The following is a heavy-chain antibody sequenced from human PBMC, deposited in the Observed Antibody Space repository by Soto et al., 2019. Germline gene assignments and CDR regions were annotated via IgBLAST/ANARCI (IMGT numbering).Heavy chain of an antibody. CDR2: IWYDGTQK. CDR3: ARAGGTTVTGLWHFDS. V-gene: IGHV3-33*01. J-gene: IGHJ4*02. Sequence: HVQLEESGGGVVQPGRSLRLSCEASGFTFNTYSMHWVRQPPGKVLEWLAAIWYDGTQKYYAYSVKGRFIISRDNSKKTLYLEMNSLRAEDTAVYYCARAGGTTVTGLWHFDSWGQGTLVTVSS. CDR1: GFTFNTYS. D-gene: IGHD4-17*01.